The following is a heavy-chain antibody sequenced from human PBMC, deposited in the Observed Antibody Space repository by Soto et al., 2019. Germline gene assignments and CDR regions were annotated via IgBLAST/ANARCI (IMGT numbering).Heavy chain of an antibody. CDR3: ARHTNINIAVGSDPKVGVDCFGP. V-gene: IGHV5-10-1*01. Sequence: GLPQKISCKGSGYSFTSYWISWVSKMPGKGLAWMGRIDPSDSYTNYSPSFQGHVTISADKSISTAYLQWSSLKASDTAMYYCARHTNINIAVGSDPKVGVDCFGPWGQGTLVTVSS. CDR2: IDPSDSYT. CDR1: GYSFTSYW. J-gene: IGHJ5*02. D-gene: IGHD6-19*01.